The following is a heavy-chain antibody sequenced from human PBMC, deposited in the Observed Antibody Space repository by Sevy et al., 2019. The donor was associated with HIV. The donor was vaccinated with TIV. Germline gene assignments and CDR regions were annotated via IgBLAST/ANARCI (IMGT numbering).Heavy chain of an antibody. V-gene: IGHV3-74*01. J-gene: IGHJ5*02. CDR2: ITGDGRRS. CDR1: GFTLSHYW. D-gene: IGHD2-15*01. Sequence: GGSLRLCCTASGFTLSHYWMHWVRQAPGKGLEWVSHITGDGRRSNDADSVKGRFTISRDNAKNTLCLQMNSLRAEDTAVYYCARDVGYFSGGTCHYMWYDPWGQGTLVTVSS. CDR3: ARDVGYFSGGTCHYMWYDP.